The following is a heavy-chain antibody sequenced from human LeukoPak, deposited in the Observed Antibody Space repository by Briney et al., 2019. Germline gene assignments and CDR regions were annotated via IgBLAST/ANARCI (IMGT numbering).Heavy chain of an antibody. CDR3: AKDSAKKYDDY. J-gene: IGHJ4*02. D-gene: IGHD2/OR15-2a*01. V-gene: IGHV3-64*01. CDR1: GFTFSSYA. CDR2: ISSNGGRT. Sequence: PGGSLRLSCAASGFTFSSYAMHWVRQAPGKRLEYVSAISSNGGRTYYANSVKGRFTISRDNSKNTLYLQMNSLRAEDTAVYYCAKDSAKKYDDYWGQGTLVTVSS.